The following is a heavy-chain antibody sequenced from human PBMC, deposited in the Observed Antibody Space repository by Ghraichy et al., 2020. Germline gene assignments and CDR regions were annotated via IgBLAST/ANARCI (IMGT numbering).Heavy chain of an antibody. J-gene: IGHJ6*03. D-gene: IGHD6-6*01. CDR1: GFTFSSYA. CDR2: ISGSGGST. CDR3: AKGIHSSIAALDYYYMDV. V-gene: IGHV3-23*01. Sequence: LSLTCAASGFTFSSYAMSWVRQAPGKGLEWVSAISGSGGSTYYADSVKGRFTISRDNSKNTLYLQMNSLRAEDTAVYYCAKGIHSSIAALDYYYMDVWGKGTTVTVSS.